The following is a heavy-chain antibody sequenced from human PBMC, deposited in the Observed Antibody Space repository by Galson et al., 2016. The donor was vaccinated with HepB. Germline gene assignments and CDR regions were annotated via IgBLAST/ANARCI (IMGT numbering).Heavy chain of an antibody. Sequence: SLRLSCAASGLSVSDAYMNWVRQAPGTGLEWVSVFYAGGETYYADSLRGRFTISRDNSKNILYLQMNSLRVEDTAVYYCARDPSLRNGMNVWGQGTTVTVSS. CDR1: GLSVSDAY. CDR2: FYAGGET. V-gene: IGHV3-66*01. CDR3: ARDPSLRNGMNV. J-gene: IGHJ6*02.